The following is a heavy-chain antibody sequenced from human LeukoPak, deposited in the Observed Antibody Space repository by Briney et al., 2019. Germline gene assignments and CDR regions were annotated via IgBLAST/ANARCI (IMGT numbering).Heavy chain of an antibody. CDR1: GFTFSNAY. CDR2: IKSKADGGTT. J-gene: IGHJ4*02. D-gene: IGHD1-26*01. CDR3: ARGGSGNFYY. Sequence: GGSLRLSCAASGFTFSNAYMSWVRQAPGKGLEWVGRIKSKADGGTTDYAAPVKGRFTISRDDSKNTLYLQMTSLRAEDTAVYYCARGGSGNFYYWGQGTLVTVSS. V-gene: IGHV3-15*05.